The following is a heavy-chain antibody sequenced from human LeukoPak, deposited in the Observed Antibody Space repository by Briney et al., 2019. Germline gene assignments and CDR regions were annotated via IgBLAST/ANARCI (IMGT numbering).Heavy chain of an antibody. V-gene: IGHV3-30*18. CDR3: AKDPLPGIAVAGFDY. CDR2: ISYDGSNK. J-gene: IGHJ4*02. D-gene: IGHD6-19*01. CDR1: GFTFSSYG. Sequence: GGSLRLSCAASGFTFSSYGMHWVRQAPGKGLEWVAVISYDGSNKYYADSVKGRFTISRDNSKNTLYLQMNSLRAEDTAVYYCAKDPLPGIAVAGFDYWGQRTLVTVSS.